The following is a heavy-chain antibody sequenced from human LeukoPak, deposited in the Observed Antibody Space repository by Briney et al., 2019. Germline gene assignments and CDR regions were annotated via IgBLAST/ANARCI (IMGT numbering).Heavy chain of an antibody. CDR2: INHSGST. CDR3: AGGPRGYSGYGRYFDY. J-gene: IGHJ4*02. Sequence: RASETLSLTCAVYGGSFSGYYWSWIRQPPGKGLEWIGEINHSGSTNYNPSLKSRVTISVDTSKNQFSLKLSSVTAADTAVYYCAGGPRGYSGYGRYFDYWGQGTLVTVSS. D-gene: IGHD5-12*01. V-gene: IGHV4-34*01. CDR1: GGSFSGYY.